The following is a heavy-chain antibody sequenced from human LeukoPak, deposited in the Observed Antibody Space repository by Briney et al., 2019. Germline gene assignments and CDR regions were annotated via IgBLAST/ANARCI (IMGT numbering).Heavy chain of an antibody. D-gene: IGHD2-15*01. Sequence: MPSETLSLTCGVSGGSISSTNYYWGWIRQAPGKGLEWIARIHYSGSTYYNPSLKSRVTISVDTSNNQFSLNLSSVTAADTAVYSCARHDRAGGNIDYWGQGTLVTVSS. CDR1: GGSISSTNYY. CDR3: ARHDRAGGNIDY. CDR2: IHYSGST. J-gene: IGHJ4*02. V-gene: IGHV4-39*01.